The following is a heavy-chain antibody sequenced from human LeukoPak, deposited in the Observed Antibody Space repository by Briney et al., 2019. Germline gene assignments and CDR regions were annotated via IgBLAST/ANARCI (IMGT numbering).Heavy chain of an antibody. V-gene: IGHV4-34*01. CDR1: GGPFSGYY. J-gene: IGHJ4*02. CDR3: ARGWGSGYYRHFDY. CDR2: INHSGST. Sequence: PSETLSLTCAVYGGPFSGYYWSWIRQPPGKGLEWIGEINHSGSTNYNPSLKSRVTISVDTSKNQFSLKLSSVTAADTAVYYCARGWGSGYYRHFDYWGQGTLVTVSS. D-gene: IGHD3-22*01.